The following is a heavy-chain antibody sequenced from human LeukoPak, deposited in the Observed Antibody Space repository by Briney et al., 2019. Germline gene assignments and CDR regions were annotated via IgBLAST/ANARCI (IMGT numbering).Heavy chain of an antibody. V-gene: IGHV3-20*04. J-gene: IGHJ4*02. CDR3: ARDGARLLPRPYYFDY. CDR1: GFTFDDYG. Sequence: GGSLRLSCAASGFTFDDYGMSWVRQAPGKGLEWVSGINWNGGSTGYADSVKGRFTISRDNAKNSLYLQMDSLRAEDTALYYCARDGARLLPRPYYFDYWGQGTLVTVSS. D-gene: IGHD2/OR15-2a*01. CDR2: INWNGGST.